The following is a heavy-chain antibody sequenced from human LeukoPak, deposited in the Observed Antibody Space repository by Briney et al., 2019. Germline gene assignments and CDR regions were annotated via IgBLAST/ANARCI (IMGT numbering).Heavy chain of an antibody. D-gene: IGHD2-2*02. V-gene: IGHV4-39*01. CDR1: GGSISSGSYY. Sequence: SETLSLTCTVSGGSISSGSYYWGWIRQPPGKGLEWIGSIYYSGSTYYNPSLKSRVTISVDTSKNQFSLKLSSVTAADTAVYYCARPYCSSTSCYIGYWGQGTLVTVSS. CDR2: IYYSGST. J-gene: IGHJ4*02. CDR3: ARPYCSSTSCYIGY.